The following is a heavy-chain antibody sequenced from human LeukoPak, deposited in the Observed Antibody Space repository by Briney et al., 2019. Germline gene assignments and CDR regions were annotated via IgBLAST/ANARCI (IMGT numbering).Heavy chain of an antibody. Sequence: SVKVSCKASGGTFSSYAISWVRQAPGQGLEWMGRIIPIFGTANYAQKFQGRVTITTDESTSTAYMELSSLRSEDTAVYYCASTYNLEGYFDYRGQGTLVTVSS. J-gene: IGHJ4*02. CDR1: GGTFSSYA. CDR3: ASTYNLEGYFDY. V-gene: IGHV1-69*05. CDR2: IIPIFGTA. D-gene: IGHD1-20*01.